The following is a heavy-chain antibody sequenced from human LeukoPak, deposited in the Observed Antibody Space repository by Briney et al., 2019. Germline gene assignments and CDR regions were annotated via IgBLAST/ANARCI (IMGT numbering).Heavy chain of an antibody. J-gene: IGHJ4*02. D-gene: IGHD1-26*01. V-gene: IGHV4-61*02. CDR1: GDSISGANYY. CDR2: ISTSGST. Sequence: PSQTLSLTCTVSGDSISGANYYWTWIRQPADKGLEWIGRISTSGSTSYDPSLKSRVTISVDTSKNQFSLNLNSVTAADTAVYYCARDKGGSYSGSFDYWGQGTLVTVSS. CDR3: ARDKGGSYSGSFDY.